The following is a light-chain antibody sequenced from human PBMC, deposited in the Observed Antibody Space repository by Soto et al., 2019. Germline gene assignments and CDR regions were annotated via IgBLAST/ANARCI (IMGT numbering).Light chain of an antibody. CDR3: QQYTNAHGIT. J-gene: IGKJ5*01. CDR1: QGVGNKY. Sequence: EIALPQSPGTLTLSPGERASLSCRASQGVGNKYLAWYQQRPGQAPSLLIYAASSRATGVPDRFSGSGSGTDFTLTISRLEPEDFAVYYCQQYTNAHGITFVQGTRLEIK. V-gene: IGKV3-20*01. CDR2: AAS.